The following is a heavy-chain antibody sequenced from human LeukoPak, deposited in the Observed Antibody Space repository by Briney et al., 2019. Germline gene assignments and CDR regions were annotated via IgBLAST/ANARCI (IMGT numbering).Heavy chain of an antibody. CDR2: INPNSGGT. D-gene: IGHD5-12*01. CDR3: ARDPHYSGYLEEKYYYYYYMDV. J-gene: IGHJ6*03. V-gene: IGHV1-2*02. Sequence: ASVKVSCKASGYTFTGYYIHWVRQAPGQGLEWMGWINPNSGGTNYAQKFQGRVTMTRDTSISTAYMELSRLRSDDTAVYYCARDPHYSGYLEEKYYYYYYMDVWGKGTTVTVSS. CDR1: GYTFTGYY.